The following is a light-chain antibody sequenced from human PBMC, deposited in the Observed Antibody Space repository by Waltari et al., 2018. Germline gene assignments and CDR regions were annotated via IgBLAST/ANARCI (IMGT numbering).Light chain of an antibody. CDR1: SSNVGNNF. CDR2: KNN. V-gene: IGLV1-47*01. CDR3: ATWDDTLRGPV. J-gene: IGLJ2*01. Sequence: QSVLTQAPSASGTPGQRVTVSCSGRSSNVGNNFVSWYQHLPGTAPKLLIFKNNQRPSGVPDRFSGSRSGTSASLAISGLRSEDEAAYYCATWDDTLRGPVFGGGTKLTVL.